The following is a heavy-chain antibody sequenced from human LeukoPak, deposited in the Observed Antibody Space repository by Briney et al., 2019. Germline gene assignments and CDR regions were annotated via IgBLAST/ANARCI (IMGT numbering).Heavy chain of an antibody. Sequence: GGSLRLSCAASGFTFSSYGMHWVRQAPGKGLEWVAVIPYDGSNKYYADSVKGRFTISRDNSKNTLYLQMNSLRAEDTAVYYCARETRGSYVPGLDSWGQGTLVTVSS. CDR2: IPYDGSNK. D-gene: IGHD1-26*01. CDR1: GFTFSSYG. J-gene: IGHJ4*02. CDR3: ARETRGSYVPGLDS. V-gene: IGHV3-30*03.